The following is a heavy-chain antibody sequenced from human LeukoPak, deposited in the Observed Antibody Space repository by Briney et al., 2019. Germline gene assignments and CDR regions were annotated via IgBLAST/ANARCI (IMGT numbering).Heavy chain of an antibody. CDR3: ATKQQLGDKKSGY. Sequence: SETLSLTCAVYGGSFSGYYWSWIRQPPGKGLEWIGEINHSGSTNYNPSLKSRVTISVDTSKNQFSLKLSSVTAADTAVYYCATKQQLGDKKSGYWGQGTLVTVSS. J-gene: IGHJ4*02. V-gene: IGHV4-34*01. CDR2: INHSGST. CDR1: GGSFSGYY. D-gene: IGHD6-13*01.